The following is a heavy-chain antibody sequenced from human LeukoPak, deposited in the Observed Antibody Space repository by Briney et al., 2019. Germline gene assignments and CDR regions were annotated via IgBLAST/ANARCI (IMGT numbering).Heavy chain of an antibody. J-gene: IGHJ4*02. CDR1: GFTFSSYA. D-gene: IGHD2-2*02. Sequence: GGSLRLSCAASGFTFSSYAMSWVRQAPGKGLEWVSAISGSGGSTYYADSVKGRFTISRDNSKNTLYLQMNSLRAEDTAVYYCARVPGLYCSGTSCYMDYWGQGTLVTVSS. CDR3: ARVPGLYCSGTSCYMDY. V-gene: IGHV3-23*01. CDR2: ISGSGGST.